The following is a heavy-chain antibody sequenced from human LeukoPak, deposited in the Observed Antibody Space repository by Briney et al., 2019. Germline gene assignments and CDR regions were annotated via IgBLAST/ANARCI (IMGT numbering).Heavy chain of an antibody. D-gene: IGHD3-22*01. V-gene: IGHV4-4*07. Sequence: PSETLSLTCTVSGGSISSYYWSWMRQPAGKGLEWIGRIYTSGSTNYNPSLKSRVTMSVDTSKNQFSLKLSSVTAADTAVYYCARVTYYYDSSGYYLDYWGQGTLVTVSS. CDR2: IYTSGST. J-gene: IGHJ4*02. CDR3: ARVTYYYDSSGYYLDY. CDR1: GGSISSYY.